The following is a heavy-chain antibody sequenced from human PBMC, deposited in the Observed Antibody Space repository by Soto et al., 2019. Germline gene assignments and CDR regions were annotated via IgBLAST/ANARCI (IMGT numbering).Heavy chain of an antibody. V-gene: IGHV3-30*18. J-gene: IGHJ6*03. CDR2: ISYDGSNK. CDR1: GFTFSSYG. D-gene: IGHD3-3*01. CDR3: AKDDDFWSGHPYYMDV. Sequence: GGSLRLSCAASGFTFSSYGMHWVRQAPGKGLEWVAVISYDGSNKYYADSVKGRFTISRDNSKNTLYLQMNSLRAEDTAVYYCAKDDDFWSGHPYYMDVWGKGTTVTVSS.